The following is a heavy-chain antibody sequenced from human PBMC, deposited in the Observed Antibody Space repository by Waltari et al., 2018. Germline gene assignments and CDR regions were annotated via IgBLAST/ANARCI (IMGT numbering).Heavy chain of an antibody. V-gene: IGHV4-38-2*01. CDR3: ARPVNRPYDAFDL. CDR1: GYSISSGYY. CDR2: IDHSGVT. Sequence: QVQLQESGPGLLKPSETLSLTCAVSGYSISSGYYWGWIRQPPWKGLEWIGCIDHSGVTYYRPSLRSRVTISVDTSKNQCSLELSAVTAADTAMYYCARPVNRPYDAFDLWGQGTMITVSS. J-gene: IGHJ3*01.